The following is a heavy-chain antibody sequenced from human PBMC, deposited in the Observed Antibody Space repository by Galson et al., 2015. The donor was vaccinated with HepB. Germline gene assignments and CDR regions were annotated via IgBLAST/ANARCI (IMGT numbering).Heavy chain of an antibody. CDR3: ARVGDDFWSGSKRTHYYYYGMDV. CDR2: IIPIFGTT. V-gene: IGHV1-69*13. CDR1: GGTFSSYA. J-gene: IGHJ6*02. Sequence: SVKVSCKASGGTFSSYAISWVRQAPGQGLEWMGGIIPIFGTTNYAQKFQGRVTITADESTSTAYMELSSLRSEDTAVYYCARVGDDFWSGSKRTHYYYYGMDVWGQGTTVTVSS. D-gene: IGHD3-3*01.